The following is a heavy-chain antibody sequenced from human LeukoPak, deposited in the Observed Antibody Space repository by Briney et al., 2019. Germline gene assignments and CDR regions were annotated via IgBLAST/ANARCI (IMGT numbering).Heavy chain of an antibody. D-gene: IGHD2-8*01. J-gene: IGHJ4*02. CDR2: IYYSGST. CDR3: ARDRGGDIVLMVYAKDEVYFDY. Sequence: PSETLSLTCTVSGGSISSSSYYWGWIRQPPGKGLEWIGSIYYSGSTYYNPSLKSRVTISVDTFKNQFSLKLSSVTAADTAVYYCARDRGGDIVLMVYAKDEVYFDYWGQGTLVIVSS. V-gene: IGHV4-39*07. CDR1: GGSISSSSYY.